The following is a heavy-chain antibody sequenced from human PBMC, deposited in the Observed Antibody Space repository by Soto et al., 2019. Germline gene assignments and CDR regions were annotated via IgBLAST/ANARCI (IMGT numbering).Heavy chain of an antibody. CDR2: ITSSGSTI. D-gene: IGHD2-15*01. J-gene: IGHJ6*03. Sequence: GGSLRLSCAASGFTFSSYAMSWVRQAPGKGLEWVSYITSSGSTIYYADSVKGRFTISRDNAKNSLYLQMNSLRAEDTAVYYCARGGRYCSGGGCYPYQHYYMDVWGKGTTVTVSS. V-gene: IGHV3-48*04. CDR3: ARGGRYCSGGGCYPYQHYYMDV. CDR1: GFTFSSYA.